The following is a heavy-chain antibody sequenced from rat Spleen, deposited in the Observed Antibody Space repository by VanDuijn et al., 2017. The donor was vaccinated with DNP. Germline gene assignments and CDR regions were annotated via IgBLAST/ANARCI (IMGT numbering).Heavy chain of an antibody. CDR1: SYSITSNY. CDR2: ISYSGIT. D-gene: IGHD1-2*01. Sequence: EVQFQESGPGLVKPSQSLSLTCSVTSYSITSNYWGWIRKFPGNKMEWMAYISYSGITGYHPSLKSRISITSVTSKNQVFLQLNSVITEDTATYDCARSVYYYSSYIPFDHWGQGVMVTVSS. J-gene: IGHJ2*01. V-gene: IGHV3-1*01. CDR3: ARSVYYYSSYIPFDH.